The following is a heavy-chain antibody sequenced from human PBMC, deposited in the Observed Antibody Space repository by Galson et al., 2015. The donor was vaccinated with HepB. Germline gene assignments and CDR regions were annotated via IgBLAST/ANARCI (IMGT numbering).Heavy chain of an antibody. CDR1: GLTVSSNY. J-gene: IGHJ4*02. D-gene: IGHD4-17*01. CDR2: IYRDGST. CDR3: ETTVTTGDFDY. Sequence: SLRLSCAASGLTVSSNYMSWVRQAPGKGLEWVSVIYRDGSTYYADSVKGRFTISRDNSKNTLYLQMNSLRAEDTAVYYCETTVTTGDFDYWGQGTLVTVSS. V-gene: IGHV3-53*01.